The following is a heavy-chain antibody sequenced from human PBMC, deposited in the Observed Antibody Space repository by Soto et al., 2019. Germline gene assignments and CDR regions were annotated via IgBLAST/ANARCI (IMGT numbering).Heavy chain of an antibody. V-gene: IGHV1-46*03. Sequence: GASVKVSCKASGYTFTSYYMHWVRQAPGQGLEWMGIINPSGGSTSYAQKFQGRVTMTRDTSTSTVYMELSSLRSEDTAVYYCATHYDFWGGYYSSHFYYGMDVWGQGTTVTVSS. CDR1: GYTFTSYY. J-gene: IGHJ6*02. CDR3: ATHYDFWGGYYSSHFYYGMDV. CDR2: INPSGGST. D-gene: IGHD3-3*01.